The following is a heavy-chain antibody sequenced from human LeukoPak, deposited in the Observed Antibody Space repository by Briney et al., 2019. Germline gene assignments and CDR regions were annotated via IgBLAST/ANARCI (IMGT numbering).Heavy chain of an antibody. J-gene: IGHJ5*02. CDR1: GFTFSNYW. D-gene: IGHD6-13*01. CDR3: ARDKTAAGTRGTYWFDP. Sequence: GGSLRLSCVASGFTFSNYWMSWVRQAPGKGLEWVSYISSSGSTIYYADSVKGRFTISRDNAKNSLYLQMNSLRAEDTAVYYCARDKTAAGTRGTYWFDPWGQGTLVTVSS. V-gene: IGHV3-11*04. CDR2: ISSSGSTI.